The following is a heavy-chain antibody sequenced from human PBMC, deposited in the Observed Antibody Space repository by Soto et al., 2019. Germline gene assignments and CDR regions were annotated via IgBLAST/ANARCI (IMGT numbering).Heavy chain of an antibody. CDR2: IYYSGST. Sequence: QLQLQESGPGLMKPSETLSLTCTVSGGSISSSSYFWGWIRQPPGKGLEWIGNIYYSGSTYYNPSLKSRVTISVDTSKNHFSLKLTSVTAADTSVYYCARLSGKGGIDYWGQGTLVTVSS. CDR1: GGSISSSSYF. J-gene: IGHJ4*02. CDR3: ARLSGKGGIDY. D-gene: IGHD1-1*01. V-gene: IGHV4-39*02.